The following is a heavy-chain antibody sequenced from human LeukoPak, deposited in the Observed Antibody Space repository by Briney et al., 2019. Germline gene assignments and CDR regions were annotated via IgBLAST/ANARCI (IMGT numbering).Heavy chain of an antibody. CDR3: TTELYSNYGPDYYYYYYMDV. Sequence: PGGSLRLYCAASGFTFSKAWMSWVRQAPGKGLEWVGRIKSKTDCGTTDYAAPVKGRFTISRDDSKNTLYLQMNSLKTEDTAVYYCTTELYSNYGPDYYYYYYMDVWGKGTTVTVSS. CDR2: IKSKTDCGTT. D-gene: IGHD4-11*01. J-gene: IGHJ6*03. CDR1: GFTFSKAW. V-gene: IGHV3-15*01.